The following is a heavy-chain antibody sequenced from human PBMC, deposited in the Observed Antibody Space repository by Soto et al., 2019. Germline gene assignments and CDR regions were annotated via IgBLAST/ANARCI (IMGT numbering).Heavy chain of an antibody. Sequence: QVQLQESGPGLVKPSQTLSLTCTVSGGSISSGGYYWSWIRQHPGKGLEWIGYIYYSGSTYYNPSRKSRVTISVDTSKNQFSLKLSSVTAADTAVYYCAREASTVVTPDAFDIWGQGTMVTVSS. D-gene: IGHD4-17*01. V-gene: IGHV4-31*03. CDR3: AREASTVVTPDAFDI. J-gene: IGHJ3*02. CDR1: GGSISSGGYY. CDR2: IYYSGST.